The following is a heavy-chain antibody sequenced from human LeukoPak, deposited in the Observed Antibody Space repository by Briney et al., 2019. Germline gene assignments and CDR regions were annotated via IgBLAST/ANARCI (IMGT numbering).Heavy chain of an antibody. CDR1: SVSISSGGYY. D-gene: IGHD5-24*01. V-gene: IGHV4-31*03. J-gene: IGHJ4*02. Sequence: SETLSLTCTVSSVSISSGGYYWSCIRQHPGKGLEWIIYISHSGSSYYNPSLKSRVTTSENTPNTQFPLKQSSVTAATPAFYYCARRPDGFDYWGQGNLVTVSS. CDR2: ISHSGSS. CDR3: ARRPDGFDY.